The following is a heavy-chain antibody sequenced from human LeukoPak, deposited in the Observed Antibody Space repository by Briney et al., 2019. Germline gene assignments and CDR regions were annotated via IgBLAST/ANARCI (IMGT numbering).Heavy chain of an antibody. Sequence: GGSLRLSCAASGFTFSSYGMHWVRQAPGKGLEWVAVVWYDGSNEYYADSVKGRFTISRDNSKSTLFLQMNSLRAEDTAVYYCARDRGTTSVDYWGHGTLVTVSS. CDR2: VWYDGSNE. J-gene: IGHJ4*01. CDR1: GFTFSSYG. CDR3: ARDRGTTSVDY. D-gene: IGHD2-2*01. V-gene: IGHV3-33*01.